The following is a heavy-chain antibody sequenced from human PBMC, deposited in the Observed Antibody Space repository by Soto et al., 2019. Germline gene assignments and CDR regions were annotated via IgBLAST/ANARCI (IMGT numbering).Heavy chain of an antibody. Sequence: QVQLVQSGVEVKKPGASVKVSCQASGYTFLSYGISWVRQAPGQGLEWVGWISAYSGNTDYAQRLQDRVTLTTDTSTNTAYMELRNLRSDDTAVYYCARNPSGSSFDSWGQGTLVTVSS. J-gene: IGHJ4*02. V-gene: IGHV1-18*01. CDR3: ARNPSGSSFDS. D-gene: IGHD1-26*01. CDR2: ISAYSGNT. CDR1: GYTFLSYG.